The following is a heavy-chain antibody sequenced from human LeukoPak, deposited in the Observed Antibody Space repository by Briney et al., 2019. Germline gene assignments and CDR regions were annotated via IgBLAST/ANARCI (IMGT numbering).Heavy chain of an antibody. Sequence: ASVKVSCKASGYTFTNYYMHWVRQAPGQGLEWLGLITPSGGSTWYAQKFQGRVTMTRDMSTSTDYMELSSLRSEDTAVYYCARLSGYSYGDPFDYWGQGTLVTVSS. D-gene: IGHD5-18*01. J-gene: IGHJ4*02. CDR2: ITPSGGST. CDR1: GYTFTNYY. CDR3: ARLSGYSYGDPFDY. V-gene: IGHV1-46*01.